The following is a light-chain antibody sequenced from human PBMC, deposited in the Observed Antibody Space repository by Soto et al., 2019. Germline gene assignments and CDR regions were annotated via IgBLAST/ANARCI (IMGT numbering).Light chain of an antibody. CDR1: SSDVGGYNY. J-gene: IGLJ2*01. CDR2: EVS. Sequence: QSALTQPPSASGSPGQSVTISCIGTSSDVGGYNYVSWYQQHPGKAPKLMIYEVSKRPSGVPDRFYGSKSGNTASLTVSGLQAEDEADYYCSSYAASNNLGVFGGGTQLTVL. CDR3: SSYAASNNLGV. V-gene: IGLV2-8*01.